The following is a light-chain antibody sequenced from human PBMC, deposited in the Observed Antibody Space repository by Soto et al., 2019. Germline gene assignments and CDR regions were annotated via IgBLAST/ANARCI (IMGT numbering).Light chain of an antibody. CDR1: QSVNDN. CDR2: GVS. Sequence: EIVLTQSPATLAVSPGERATLTCRASQSVNDNLAWYQQKPGQAPRLLIYGVSTRATGVPARFSGSGSGTEFTLTIRSLQSEDFAVYYCQQYSNWPPWTFGQGTKVDIK. V-gene: IGKV3-15*01. CDR3: QQYSNWPPWT. J-gene: IGKJ1*01.